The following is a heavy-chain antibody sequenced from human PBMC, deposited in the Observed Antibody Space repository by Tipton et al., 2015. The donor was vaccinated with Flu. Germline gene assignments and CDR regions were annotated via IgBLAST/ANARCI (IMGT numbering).Heavy chain of an antibody. J-gene: IGHJ4*02. CDR3: ARHSGSRSYPLDY. CDR2: TTYSGTT. CDR1: GDSMGTYS. Sequence: LRLSYTVSGDSMGTYSWSWIRQPPGKGLEWIGYTTYSGTTSYNPSLQSRVSISIDTSKNQFSLKLSSVTAADTAVYYCARHSGSRSYPLDYWGQGTLVTVSS. D-gene: IGHD3-10*01. V-gene: IGHV4-59*08.